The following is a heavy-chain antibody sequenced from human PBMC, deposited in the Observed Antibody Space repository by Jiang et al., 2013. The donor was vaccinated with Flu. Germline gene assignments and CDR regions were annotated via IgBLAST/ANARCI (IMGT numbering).Heavy chain of an antibody. V-gene: IGHV4-39*01. D-gene: IGHD1-26*01. CDR2: IYYSGST. CDR1: GGSISSSSYY. Sequence: GSGLVKPSETLSLTCTVSGGSISSSSYYWGWIRQPPGKGLEWIGSIYYSGSTYYNPSLKSRVTISVDTSKNQFSLKLSSVTAADTAVYYCARHLLGFDYWGQGTLVTVSS. J-gene: IGHJ4*02. CDR3: ARHLLGFDY.